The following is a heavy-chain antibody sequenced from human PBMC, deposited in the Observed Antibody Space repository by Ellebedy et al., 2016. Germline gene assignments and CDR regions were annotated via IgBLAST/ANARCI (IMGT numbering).Heavy chain of an antibody. D-gene: IGHD3-10*01. CDR2: FDLEDGET. CDR1: GYTLTELS. CDR3: ATGGDYYGSGSIFDY. V-gene: IGHV1-24*01. Sequence: ASVKVSCKVSGYTLTELSMHWVRQAPGKGLEWMGGFDLEDGETIYAQKFQGRVTMTEDTSTDTAYMELSSLRSEDTAVYYCATGGDYYGSGSIFDYWGQGTLVTVSS. J-gene: IGHJ4*02.